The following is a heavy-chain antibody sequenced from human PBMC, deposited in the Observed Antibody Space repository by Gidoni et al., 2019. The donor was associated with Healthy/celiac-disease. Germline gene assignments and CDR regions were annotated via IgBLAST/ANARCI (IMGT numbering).Heavy chain of an antibody. D-gene: IGHD3-3*02. CDR2: ISWNSGSI. J-gene: IGHJ3*02. V-gene: IGHV3-9*01. CDR1: GFTFDDYA. CDR3: AKDNSFMANDAFDI. Sequence: EVQLVESGGGWVQPGGSLRLSCAASGFTFDDYAMHWVRPAPGKGLEWVSGISWNSGSIGYADSVKGRFTISRDNAKNSLYLQMNSLRAEDTALYYCAKDNSFMANDAFDIWGQGTMVTVSS.